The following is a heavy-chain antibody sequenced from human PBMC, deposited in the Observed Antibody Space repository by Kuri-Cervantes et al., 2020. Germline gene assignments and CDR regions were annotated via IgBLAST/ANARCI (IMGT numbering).Heavy chain of an antibody. V-gene: IGHV1-69*05. J-gene: IGHJ4*02. Sequence: SVKVSCKTSGGTFSSHAISWVRQAPGQGLEWMGGIIPIFGTANYAQKFQDRVTITTDESTSTAYMELSSLRAEDTAIYYCAKAGYGSSALFDNWGRGTLVTVSS. D-gene: IGHD3-10*01. CDR2: IIPIFGTA. CDR1: GGTFSSHA. CDR3: AKAGYGSSALFDN.